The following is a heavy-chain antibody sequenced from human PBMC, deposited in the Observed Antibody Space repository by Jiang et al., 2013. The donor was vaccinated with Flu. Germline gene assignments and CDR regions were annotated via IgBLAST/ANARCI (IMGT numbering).Heavy chain of an antibody. CDR3: ARITDGQWHFDY. CDR2: IDWDDDK. D-gene: IGHD6-19*01. J-gene: IGHJ4*02. Sequence: LTCTFSGFSLSTSGMCVSWIRQPPGKALEWLALIDWDDDKYYSTSLKTRLTISKDTSKNQVVLTMTNMDPVDTATYYCARITDGQWHFDYWGQGTLVTVSS. V-gene: IGHV2-70*01. CDR1: GFSLSTSGMC.